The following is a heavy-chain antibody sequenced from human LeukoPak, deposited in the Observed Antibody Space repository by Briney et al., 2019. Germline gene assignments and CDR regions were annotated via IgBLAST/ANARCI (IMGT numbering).Heavy chain of an antibody. CDR3: AGLSEYCSAGSCYLGWFDP. V-gene: IGHV4-39*07. Sequence: SETLSLTCTASGGSISSSNYYWGWIRQPPGKGLECIGSIYYSGRTYYNPSFKSRVTISVNTSKNQFSLKLNSVTAADTAVYYCAGLSEYCSAGSCYLGWFDPWGQGTLVTVSS. CDR1: GGSISSSNYY. CDR2: IYYSGRT. J-gene: IGHJ5*02. D-gene: IGHD2-15*01.